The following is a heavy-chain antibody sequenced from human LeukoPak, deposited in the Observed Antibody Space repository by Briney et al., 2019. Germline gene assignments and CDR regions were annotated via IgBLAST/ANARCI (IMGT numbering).Heavy chain of an antibody. D-gene: IGHD5-12*01. J-gene: IGHJ4*02. Sequence: GGSLRLSCAASGFTFSDYYMSWIRQAPGKGLEWVSYISSSGNNIYYADSVKGRFTISRDNAKNSLYLQMNSLRAEDTALYYCAKDIGKVATTPDYWGQGTLVTVSS. V-gene: IGHV3-11*01. CDR3: AKDIGKVATTPDY. CDR2: ISSSGNNI. CDR1: GFTFSDYY.